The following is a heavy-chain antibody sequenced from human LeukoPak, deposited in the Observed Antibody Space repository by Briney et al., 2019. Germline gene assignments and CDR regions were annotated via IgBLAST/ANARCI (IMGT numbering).Heavy chain of an antibody. V-gene: IGHV3-7*01. D-gene: IGHD5-18*01. CDR2: INQDGSEK. Sequence: GGSLRLSCAASGFTFSGYWMNWVRQPPGKGLEWVAIINQDGSEKYFLDSVEGRFTISRDNAKNSLYLQMNSLRAEDTGLYYCARDPSRRYTYGYGDSWGQGTLATVSS. CDR1: GFTFSGYW. CDR3: ARDPSRRYTYGYGDS. J-gene: IGHJ4*02.